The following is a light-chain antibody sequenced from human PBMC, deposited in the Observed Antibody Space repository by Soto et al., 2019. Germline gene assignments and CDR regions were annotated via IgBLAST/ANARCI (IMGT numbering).Light chain of an antibody. J-gene: IGKJ5*01. CDR3: EQANSFPIA. Sequence: EIVLTQSPATLSLSPGERATLSCRASQSVSSYLAWYQQKPGQAPRLLIYGAYNRATGIPARFSGSGSGTDFTLTIRNLQAEDFATYYCEQANSFPIASGQGPRLEIK. CDR1: QSVSSY. CDR2: GAY. V-gene: IGKV3-11*01.